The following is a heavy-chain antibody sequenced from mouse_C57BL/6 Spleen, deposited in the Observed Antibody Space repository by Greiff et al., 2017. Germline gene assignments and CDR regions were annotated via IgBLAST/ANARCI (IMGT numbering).Heavy chain of an antibody. CDR2: IDPSDSYT. J-gene: IGHJ4*01. D-gene: IGHD2-4*01. CDR3: ARKSTMITTSAMDY. V-gene: IGHV1-69*01. Sequence: VQLQQPGAELVMPGASVKLSCKASGYTFTSYWMHWVKQRPGQGLEWIGEIDPSDSYTNYNQKFKGKSTLTVDKSSSTAYMQLSSLTSEDSAVYYCARKSTMITTSAMDYWGQGTSVTVSS. CDR1: GYTFTSYW.